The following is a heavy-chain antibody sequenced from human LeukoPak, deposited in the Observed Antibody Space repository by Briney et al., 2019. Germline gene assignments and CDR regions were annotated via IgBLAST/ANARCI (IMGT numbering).Heavy chain of an antibody. D-gene: IGHD3-10*01. V-gene: IGHV4-61*02. CDR2: IYTSGST. CDR1: GGSISSGSYY. Sequence: SETLSLTCTVSGGSISSGSYYWSWIRQPAGKGLEWIGRIYTSGSTNYNPSLKSRVTISVDTSKNRFSLKLSSVTAADTAVYYCARAMGYYYMDVWGKGTTVTISS. CDR3: ARAMGYYYMDV. J-gene: IGHJ6*03.